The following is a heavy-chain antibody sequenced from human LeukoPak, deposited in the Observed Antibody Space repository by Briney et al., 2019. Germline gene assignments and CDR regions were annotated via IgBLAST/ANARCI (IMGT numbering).Heavy chain of an antibody. D-gene: IGHD2-2*01. CDR2: IYYSGST. J-gene: IGHJ4*02. Sequence: SETLSLTCTVSGGSISSSSYYWGWIRQPPGKGLEWIGSIYYSGSTYYNPSLKSRVTISVDTSKNQFSLKLSSVTAADTAVYYCARLGVGVVVPAAALFDYWGQGTLVTVSS. CDR3: ARLGVGVVVPAAALFDY. CDR1: GGSISSSSYY. V-gene: IGHV4-39*01.